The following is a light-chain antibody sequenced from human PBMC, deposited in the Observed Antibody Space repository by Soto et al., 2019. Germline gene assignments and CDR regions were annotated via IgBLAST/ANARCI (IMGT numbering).Light chain of an antibody. J-gene: IGKJ1*01. Sequence: DIQMTQSPSTLSASVGDRVTITCRASQSISSWLAWYQQKPGKAPNLLIYDASALESGVPSRFSGSGSGTDFTLIISSLQPDDFAAYYCQQYNSYSQTFGQGTKVEIK. CDR1: QSISSW. CDR2: DAS. CDR3: QQYNSYSQT. V-gene: IGKV1-5*01.